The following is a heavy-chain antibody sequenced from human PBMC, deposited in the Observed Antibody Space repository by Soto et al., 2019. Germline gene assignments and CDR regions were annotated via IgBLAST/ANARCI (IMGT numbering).Heavy chain of an antibody. V-gene: IGHV1-3*05. CDR2: INPVNGDT. J-gene: IGHJ4*02. CDR3: ATSNWNYEHGCDN. CDR1: GYTFTTST. Sequence: QVHLVQSGAEEKKPGASVQVSCTSSGYTFTTSTIHWVRQAPGQGLEWMGWINPVNGDTYYSQKFQGRVTITRDASANAAYMQLSTLTSEDTAVYYCATSNWNYEHGCDNWGQGALVTVSS. D-gene: IGHD1-7*01.